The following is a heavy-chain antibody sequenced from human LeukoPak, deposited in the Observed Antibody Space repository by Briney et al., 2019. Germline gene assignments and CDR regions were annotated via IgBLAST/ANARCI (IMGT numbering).Heavy chain of an antibody. D-gene: IGHD1-14*01. CDR1: GGSISSGGYP. J-gene: IGHJ4*02. Sequence: PSETLSLTCAVSGGSISSGGYPWSWIRQPPGKGLEWIGYIYHSGSTYYNPSLKSRVTISVDRSKNQFSLKLSSVTAADTAVYYCARVTPYRIFDHWGQGTLVTASS. CDR3: ARVTPYRIFDH. V-gene: IGHV4-30-2*01. CDR2: IYHSGST.